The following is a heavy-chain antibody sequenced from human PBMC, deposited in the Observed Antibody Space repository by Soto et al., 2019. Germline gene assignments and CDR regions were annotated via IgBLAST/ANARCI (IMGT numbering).Heavy chain of an antibody. Sequence: GGSLRLSCAASGFTFSSYAMHWVRQAPGKGLEWVAVISYDGSNKYYADSVKGRFTISRDNSKNTLYLQMNSLRAEDTAVYYCARPQGPMIVATDFDYWGQGTLVTVSS. J-gene: IGHJ4*02. D-gene: IGHD3-22*01. CDR2: ISYDGSNK. V-gene: IGHV3-30-3*01. CDR3: ARPQGPMIVATDFDY. CDR1: GFTFSSYA.